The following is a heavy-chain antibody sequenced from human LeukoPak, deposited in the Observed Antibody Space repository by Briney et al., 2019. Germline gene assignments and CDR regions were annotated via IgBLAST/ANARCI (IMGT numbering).Heavy chain of an antibody. CDR3: VPRGDGGFDY. Sequence: ASVKVSCKASGYTFTDYYLHWVRQAPGQGLEWMGWINPNSGGTNYAQKFQGWVTMTRDTSINTAYMELSSLRSDDTAVYYCVPRGDGGFDYWGQGTLVVVSS. CDR1: GYTFTDYY. J-gene: IGHJ4*02. CDR2: INPNSGGT. V-gene: IGHV1-2*04. D-gene: IGHD3-16*01.